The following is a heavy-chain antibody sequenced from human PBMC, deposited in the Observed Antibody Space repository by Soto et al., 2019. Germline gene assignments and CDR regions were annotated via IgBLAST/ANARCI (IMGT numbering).Heavy chain of an antibody. J-gene: IGHJ3*02. CDR3: ARHIRDYGDYNAFDI. CDR2: IYYSGST. D-gene: IGHD4-17*01. Sequence: QLQLQESGPGLVKPSETLSLTCTVSGGSISSSSYYWGWIRQPPGKGLEWIGSIYYSGSTYYNPSLKSRVTISVYTSKNQFALKLSSVTAADTAVYYCARHIRDYGDYNAFDIWGQGTMVTVSS. CDR1: GGSISSSSYY. V-gene: IGHV4-39*01.